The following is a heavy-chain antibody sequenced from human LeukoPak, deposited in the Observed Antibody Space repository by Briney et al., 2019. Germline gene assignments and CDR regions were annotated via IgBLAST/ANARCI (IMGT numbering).Heavy chain of an antibody. D-gene: IGHD3-16*01. Sequence: GGSLRLSCAASGFAFSAYWMHWVRQAPGKGLEWVARINEDATTITYADSVKGRFIISRDNSKKSLHLQMNNLSGEDTAVYYCVRDLVFVWTPGDDFDFWGQGTLVIVSS. V-gene: IGHV3-74*01. J-gene: IGHJ4*02. CDR1: GFAFSAYW. CDR2: INEDATTI. CDR3: VRDLVFVWTPGDDFDF.